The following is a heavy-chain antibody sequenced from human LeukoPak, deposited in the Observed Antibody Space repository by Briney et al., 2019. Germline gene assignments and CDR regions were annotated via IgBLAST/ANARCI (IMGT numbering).Heavy chain of an antibody. V-gene: IGHV4-31*03. D-gene: IGHD3-22*01. Sequence: PSETLSLTCTVSGGSIRSGSYYWSWIRQHPGTGLEWIGYIYYSGSTYYNPSLKSRVIISVDTSKNQFSLKLSSVTAADTAVYYCARVGYDSSGYYYALFDDWGQGTLVTVSS. CDR3: ARVGYDSSGYYYALFDD. CDR1: GGSIRSGSYY. CDR2: IYYSGST. J-gene: IGHJ4*02.